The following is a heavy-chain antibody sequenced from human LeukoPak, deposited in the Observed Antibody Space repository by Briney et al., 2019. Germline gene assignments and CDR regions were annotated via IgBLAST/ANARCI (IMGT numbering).Heavy chain of an antibody. V-gene: IGHV3-7*01. J-gene: IGHJ4*02. CDR2: IKQDGGEK. CDR3: ARVRYSSGWHPTDY. Sequence: GGSLRLSCAASGFTFSSYWMSWVRQAPGKGLEWVANIKQDGGEKYYLDSVKGRFAIFRDNAKNSLYLQMNSLRAEDTAVYYCARVRYSSGWHPTDYWGQGTLVTVAS. D-gene: IGHD6-19*01. CDR1: GFTFSSYW.